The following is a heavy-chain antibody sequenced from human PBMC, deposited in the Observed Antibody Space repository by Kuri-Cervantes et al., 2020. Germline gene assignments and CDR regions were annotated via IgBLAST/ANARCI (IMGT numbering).Heavy chain of an antibody. CDR2: IFHTGKT. V-gene: IGHV4-4*02. Sequence: SCAVSGASIRNSNWWSWIRQPPGKGLEWIGEIFHTGKTSYEPSLKSRLTISLDEPMNQFSLRLTSVTVADTAVYYCARCNRPYAFDIWGQGTMVTVSS. J-gene: IGHJ3*02. CDR3: ARCNRPYAFDI. D-gene: IGHD2/OR15-2a*01. CDR1: GASIRNSNW.